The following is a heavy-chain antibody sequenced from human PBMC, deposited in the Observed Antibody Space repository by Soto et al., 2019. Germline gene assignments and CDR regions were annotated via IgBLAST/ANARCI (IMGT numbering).Heavy chain of an antibody. CDR3: ARGGYCSSTSCYRVYYGMDV. V-gene: IGHV3-72*01. Sequence: EVQLVESGGGLVQPGGSLRLSCAASGFTFSDHYMDWVRQAPGKGLEWVGRTRNKANSYTTEYAASVKGRFTISRDDSKNSLYLQMNSLKTEDTAVYYCARGGYCSSTSCYRVYYGMDVWGQGTTVTVSS. CDR1: GFTFSDHY. CDR2: TRNKANSYTT. D-gene: IGHD2-2*03. J-gene: IGHJ6*02.